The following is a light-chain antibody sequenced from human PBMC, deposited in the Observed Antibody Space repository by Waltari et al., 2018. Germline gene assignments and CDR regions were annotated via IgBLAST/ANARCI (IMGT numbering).Light chain of an antibody. CDR1: QGIRND. Sequence: DIQMTQSPSSLSASVGDRVTITCRASQGIRNDLARYQQKPGKAPKRVIYAASSLQSGVPSRFSGSGSGTEFTLTISILQPEDFATYYCLQVNSYPRTFGQGTKLDIK. J-gene: IGKJ2*01. CDR2: AAS. CDR3: LQVNSYPRT. V-gene: IGKV1-17*01.